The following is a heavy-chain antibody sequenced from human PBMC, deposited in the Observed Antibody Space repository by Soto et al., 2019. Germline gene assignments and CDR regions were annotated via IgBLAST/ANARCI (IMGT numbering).Heavy chain of an antibody. CDR3: GKKWGVGTSRAAFDI. CDR2: ITGSGGSG. J-gene: IGHJ3*02. D-gene: IGHD2-8*01. CDR1: GFTFSSYA. V-gene: IGHV3-23*01. Sequence: EVQLLESGGALTQPGGSLRLSCAASGFTFSSYAMSWVRQAPGKGLEWVSTITGSGGSGYYADSVKGRFTISRAYSKKTLYLQMNSLRAEDTAVYYCGKKWGVGTSRAAFDIWGQGTMVTVSS.